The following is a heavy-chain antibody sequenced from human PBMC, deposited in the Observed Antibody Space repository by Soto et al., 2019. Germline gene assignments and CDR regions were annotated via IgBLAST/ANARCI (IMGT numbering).Heavy chain of an antibody. CDR1: GGSISTSSYH. D-gene: IGHD3-3*02. V-gene: IGHV4-39*01. CDR2: IYYSGST. J-gene: IGHJ5*02. Sequence: SETLSLTCTVSGGSISTSSYHWAWIRQPPGKGLEWIASIYYSGSTYYNPSLKSRVTISVDTSKNQFSLKLSSVTAADTAVYYCASPKIAFYNWFDPWGQGTLVTVSS. CDR3: ASPKIAFYNWFDP.